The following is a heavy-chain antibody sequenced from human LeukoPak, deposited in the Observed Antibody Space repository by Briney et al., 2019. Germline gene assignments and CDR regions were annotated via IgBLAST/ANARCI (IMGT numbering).Heavy chain of an antibody. CDR3: AKESLPHRGYYFDS. D-gene: IGHD3-22*01. CDR2: ISEDGGAR. Sequence: GGSLRLSCAASGFTFSAYAMSWVRQAPGKGLEWVSAISEDGGARLYADSVKGRFTISRDNSENTVSLQVSSLRAGDTAVYFCAKESLPHRGYYFDSWGRGTLITVSS. J-gene: IGHJ4*02. V-gene: IGHV3-23*01. CDR1: GFTFSAYA.